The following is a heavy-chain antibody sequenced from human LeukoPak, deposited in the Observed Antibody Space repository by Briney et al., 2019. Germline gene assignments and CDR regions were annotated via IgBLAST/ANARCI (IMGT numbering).Heavy chain of an antibody. Sequence: SVKVSCKASGGTFSSYAISWVRQAPGQGLEWMGGIIPIFGTANYAQKFQGRVTITTDESTSTAYMELRSLRSDDTAVYYCASLMVRGVIINDYWGQGTLVTVSS. CDR3: ASLMVRGVIINDY. V-gene: IGHV1-69*05. J-gene: IGHJ4*02. CDR2: IIPIFGTA. CDR1: GGTFSSYA. D-gene: IGHD3-10*01.